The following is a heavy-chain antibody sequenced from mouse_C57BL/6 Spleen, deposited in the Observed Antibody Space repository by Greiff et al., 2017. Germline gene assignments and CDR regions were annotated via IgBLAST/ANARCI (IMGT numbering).Heavy chain of an antibody. J-gene: IGHJ4*01. V-gene: IGHV5-6*01. Sequence: EVQLVESGGDLVKPGGSLSLSCAASGFTFSSYGMSWVRQTPDKRLEWVATISSGGSYTYYPDSVKGRFTISRDNAKNTLYLQMSSLKSEDTAMYYCARTYDYDVVHAMDYWGQGTSVTVSS. CDR1: GFTFSSYG. CDR3: ARTYDYDVVHAMDY. D-gene: IGHD2-4*01. CDR2: ISSGGSYT.